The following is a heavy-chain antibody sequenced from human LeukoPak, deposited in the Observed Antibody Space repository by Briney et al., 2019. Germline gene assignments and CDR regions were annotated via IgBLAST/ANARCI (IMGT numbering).Heavy chain of an antibody. CDR3: ARHAGVARPFDY. J-gene: IGHJ4*02. D-gene: IGHD6-6*01. Sequence: SETLSLTCTVSGGSISSYYWSWIWQPPGKGLEWIGYIYYSGSTTYNPSLESRVTISVDTSKNQFSLKLSSVTAADTAVYYCARHAGVARPFDYWGQGTLVTVSS. V-gene: IGHV4-59*08. CDR2: IYYSGST. CDR1: GGSISSYY.